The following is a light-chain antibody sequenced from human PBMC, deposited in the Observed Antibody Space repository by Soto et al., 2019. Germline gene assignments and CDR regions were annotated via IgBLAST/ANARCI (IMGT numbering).Light chain of an antibody. CDR2: GNT. CDR3: QSYDSSLSGTV. J-gene: IGLJ7*01. CDR1: SFNIGAGYD. V-gene: IGLV1-40*01. Sequence: QLVLTQPPSVSGAPGQRVTISCTGSSFNIGAGYDVHWYQQIAGTAPKLLIYGNTNRPSGVPDRFSGSKSGTSASLAITGLQAEDEADYYCQSYDSSLSGTVFGGGTQLTVL.